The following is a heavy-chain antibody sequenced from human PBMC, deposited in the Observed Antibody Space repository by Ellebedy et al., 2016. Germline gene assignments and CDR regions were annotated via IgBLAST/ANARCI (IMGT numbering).Heavy chain of an antibody. J-gene: IGHJ4*02. CDR3: ARHSDSSGWYEGPVDY. Sequence: GESLKISXKGSGYSFTSYWIGWVRQMPGKGLEWMGIIYPGDSDTRYSPSFQGQVTISADKSISTAYLQWSSLKASDTAMYYCARHSDSSGWYEGPVDYWGQGTLVTVSS. V-gene: IGHV5-51*01. D-gene: IGHD6-19*01. CDR1: GYSFTSYW. CDR2: IYPGDSDT.